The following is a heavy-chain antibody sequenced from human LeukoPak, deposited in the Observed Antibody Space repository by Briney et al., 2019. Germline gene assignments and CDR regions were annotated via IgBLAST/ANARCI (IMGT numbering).Heavy chain of an antibody. CDR2: INHSGST. CDR3: ARGEYSGYYDY. CDR1: GGSLSGYY. J-gene: IGHJ4*02. Sequence: SETLSLTRAVYGGSLSGYYWSWIRQPPGKGLEWIGEINHSGSTNYNPSLKSRVTISVDTSKNQFSLKLSSVTAADTAVYYCARGEYSGYYDYWGQGTLVTVSS. D-gene: IGHD5-12*01. V-gene: IGHV4-34*01.